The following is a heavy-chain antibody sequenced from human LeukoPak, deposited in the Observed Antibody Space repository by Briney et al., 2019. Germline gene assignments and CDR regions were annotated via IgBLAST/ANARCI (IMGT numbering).Heavy chain of an antibody. CDR3: ARDGRCGGDCYAS. CDR1: GFSFSCYT. CDR2: ISSSSSYI. J-gene: IGHJ4*02. V-gene: IGHV3-21*01. Sequence: GGSLRLSCAASGFSFSCYTMNWVRQAPGKGLEWVSIISSSSSYIYYADSVKGRFTISRDNAKNALYLQMNSLRVEDTAVYYCARDGRCGGDCYASGGQGTLVSVSS. D-gene: IGHD2-21*02.